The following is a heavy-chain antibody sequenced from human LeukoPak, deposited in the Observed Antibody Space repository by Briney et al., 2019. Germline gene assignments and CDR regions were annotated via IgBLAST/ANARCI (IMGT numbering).Heavy chain of an antibody. Sequence: PSETLSLTCAVYGGSFSGYYWSWIRQPPGKGLEWIGEINHSGSTNYNPSLKSRVTISVDTSKNQFSLKLSSVTAADTAVYYCARDRSAMDAWGKGTTVTVSS. CDR3: ARDRSAMDA. V-gene: IGHV4-34*01. CDR1: GGSFSGYY. J-gene: IGHJ6*04. D-gene: IGHD1-14*01. CDR2: INHSGST.